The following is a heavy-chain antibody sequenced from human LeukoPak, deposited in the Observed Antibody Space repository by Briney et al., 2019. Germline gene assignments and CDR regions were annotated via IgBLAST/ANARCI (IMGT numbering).Heavy chain of an antibody. CDR2: MNPNNGNT. Sequence: ASVKVSCKASGYTFTRYDINWVRQAPRQGLEWLRWMNPNNGNTGYAQKFQRRVTMTRSTSIDTAYMELNTLTSDDTGAYYCARGFYYYGLDVWGQGTTVTVSS. CDR3: ARGFYYYGLDV. J-gene: IGHJ6*02. V-gene: IGHV1-8*01. CDR1: GYTFTRYD.